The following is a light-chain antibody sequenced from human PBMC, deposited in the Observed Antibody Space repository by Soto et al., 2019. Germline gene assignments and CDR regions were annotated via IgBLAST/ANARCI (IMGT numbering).Light chain of an antibody. J-gene: IGKJ4*01. CDR1: QSLTSGY. CDR3: QQYGDSPLT. V-gene: IGKV3-20*01. Sequence: DIVLTRSPGTLSLSPGERATLSCRAIQSLTSGYFAWYQQKPGQAPRLLIYGASTRATGIPDRFSGSGSGTDFTLTISRLEPEDFGVYYCQQYGDSPLTLGGGTKV. CDR2: GAS.